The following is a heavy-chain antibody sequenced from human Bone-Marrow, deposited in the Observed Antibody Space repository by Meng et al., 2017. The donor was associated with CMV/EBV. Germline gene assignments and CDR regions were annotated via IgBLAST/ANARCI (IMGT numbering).Heavy chain of an antibody. Sequence: ASVKVSCKASGYTFIGYYIHWVRQAPGQGLEWMGWINPNPNRGGTEYAQKFQGRVTMTSDTSISTAYMELSRLRSDDTAVYYCARIQFLETANDAFEIWGQGTMVTVSS. J-gene: IGHJ3*02. V-gene: IGHV1-2*02. CDR2: INPNPNRGGT. CDR1: GYTFIGYY. CDR3: ARIQFLETANDAFEI.